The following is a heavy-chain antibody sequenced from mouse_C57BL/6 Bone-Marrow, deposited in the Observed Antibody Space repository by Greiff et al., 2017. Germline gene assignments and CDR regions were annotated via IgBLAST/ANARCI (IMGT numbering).Heavy chain of an antibody. J-gene: IGHJ4*01. D-gene: IGHD1-2*01. CDR2: IDPETGGT. CDR1: GYTFTDYE. CDR3: TTARAMDY. V-gene: IGHV1-15*01. Sequence: QVQLKESGAELVRPGASVTLSCKASGYTFTDYEMHWVKQTPVHGLEWIGAIDPETGGTAYNQKFKGKAILTADKSSRTAYMELRSLASEDSAVYFGTTARAMDYWGQGTSVTVSS.